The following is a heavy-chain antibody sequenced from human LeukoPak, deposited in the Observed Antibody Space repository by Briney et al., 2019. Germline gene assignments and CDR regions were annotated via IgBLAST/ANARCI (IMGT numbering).Heavy chain of an antibody. CDR1: GFTFGGYA. J-gene: IGHJ4*02. CDR3: TRYNNDHFDC. D-gene: IGHD1-14*01. V-gene: IGHV3-33*01. CDR2: IAYDGSRA. Sequence: GGSLRLSCEGSGFTFGGYAMHWFRKTPGKGLEWVAVIAYDGSRAFYADSVKGRFTISRDNSKNTMSVQMDDLRAEDTAVYYCTRYNNDHFDCWGQGTLVTVSS.